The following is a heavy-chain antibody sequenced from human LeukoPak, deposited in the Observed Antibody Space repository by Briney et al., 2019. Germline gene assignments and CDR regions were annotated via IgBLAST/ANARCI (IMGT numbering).Heavy chain of an antibody. D-gene: IGHD6-6*01. CDR1: GYTFTSYD. CDR2: MNPNSGNT. Sequence: GASVRVSCKASGYTFTSYDINWVRQATGQGLEWMGWMNPNSGNTGYAQKFQGRVTITRNTSISTAYMELSSLRSEDTAVYYCARASSSSLYSSYYYYYMDVWGKGTTVTVSS. J-gene: IGHJ6*03. CDR3: ARASSSSLYSSYYYYYMDV. V-gene: IGHV1-8*03.